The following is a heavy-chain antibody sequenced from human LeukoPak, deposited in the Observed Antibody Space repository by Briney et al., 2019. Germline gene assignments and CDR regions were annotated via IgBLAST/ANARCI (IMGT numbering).Heavy chain of an antibody. CDR2: INPSGGST. D-gene: IGHD3-10*01. CDR1: GYTFTSYY. V-gene: IGHV1-46*01. Sequence: ASVKVSCKASGYTFTSYYMHWVRQAPGQGLEWMGIINPSGGSTSYAQKFQGRVTMTRDTSTSTVYMELSSLRSEDTAVYYCVFYGSGSPIDYWGQGTLVTVSS. CDR3: VFYGSGSPIDY. J-gene: IGHJ4*02.